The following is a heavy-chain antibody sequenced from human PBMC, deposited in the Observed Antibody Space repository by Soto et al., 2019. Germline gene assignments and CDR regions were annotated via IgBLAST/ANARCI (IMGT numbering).Heavy chain of an antibody. CDR3: ARHVFPSPRSSLFDY. CDR2: IYHSGST. Sequence: PSETLSLTCTFSGGSISSGDYYWSWIRQPPGKGLEWIGYIYHSGSTNYNPSLKSRVTISVDTSKNQFSLKLSSVTAADTAVYYCARHVFPSPRSSLFDYWGQGTLVTVSS. J-gene: IGHJ4*02. D-gene: IGHD6-13*01. CDR1: GGSISSGDYY. V-gene: IGHV4-30-4*01.